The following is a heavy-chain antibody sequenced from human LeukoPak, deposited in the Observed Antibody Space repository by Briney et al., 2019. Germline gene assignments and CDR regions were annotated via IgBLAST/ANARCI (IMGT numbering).Heavy chain of an antibody. V-gene: IGHV4-38-2*02. D-gene: IGHD4-17*01. Sequence: SETLSLTCAVSGYSISSGYYWGWIRQPPGKGLEWIGSIYYSGTTYYNPSLKSRVTISVDTSKNQFSLKLSSVTAADTAVYYCAREGRQDYVYFDHWGQGSLVTVSS. CDR2: IYYSGTT. CDR1: GYSISSGYY. J-gene: IGHJ4*02. CDR3: AREGRQDYVYFDH.